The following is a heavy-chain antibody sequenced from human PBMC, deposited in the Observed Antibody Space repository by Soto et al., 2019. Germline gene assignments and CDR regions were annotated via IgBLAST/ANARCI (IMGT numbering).Heavy chain of an antibody. Sequence: GASAKVSCKVSGYTLTELSMHWVRQAPGKGLEWMGGFDPEDGETIYAQKFQGRVTMTEDTSTDTAYMELSSLRSEDTAVYYCATAPIIAVTTKVFSLFDYWGQGTLVTVSS. CDR3: ATAPIIAVTTKVFSLFDY. V-gene: IGHV1-24*01. J-gene: IGHJ4*02. CDR2: FDPEDGET. D-gene: IGHD4-17*01. CDR1: GYTLTELS.